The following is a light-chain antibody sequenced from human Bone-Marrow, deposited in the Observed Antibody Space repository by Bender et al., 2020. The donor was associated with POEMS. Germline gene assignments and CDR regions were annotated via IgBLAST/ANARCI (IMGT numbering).Light chain of an antibody. CDR2: EGS. J-gene: IGLJ1*01. CDR3: SSYTTESHI. CDR1: TSHV. V-gene: IGLV2-14*02. Sequence: QSALTQPASVSGSPGQSITISCTGTTSHVSWYQQHPAKAPELMIYEGSKRPSGVSNRFSGSKSGNTASLTISGLQAEDEAAYYCSSYTTESHIFGTGTKVIV.